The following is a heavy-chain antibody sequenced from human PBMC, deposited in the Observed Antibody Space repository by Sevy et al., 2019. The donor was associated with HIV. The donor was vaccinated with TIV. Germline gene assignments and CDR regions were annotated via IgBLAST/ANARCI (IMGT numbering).Heavy chain of an antibody. Sequence: GGSLRLSCAASGLTLTTTGMSWVRQAPGKGLEWVAGVTRDGTTNYADSVRDRFTVSRDNSKNKLYLQLNSLRADDTAVFYCAGGDTTMITDLDYWGQGTLVTVSS. V-gene: IGHV3-53*01. J-gene: IGHJ4*02. CDR3: AGGDTTMITDLDY. D-gene: IGHD3-16*01. CDR1: GLTLTTTG. CDR2: VTRDGTT.